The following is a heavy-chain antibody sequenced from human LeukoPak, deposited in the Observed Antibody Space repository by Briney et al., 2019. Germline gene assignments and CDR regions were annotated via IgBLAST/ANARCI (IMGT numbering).Heavy chain of an antibody. J-gene: IGHJ4*02. V-gene: IGHV3-23*01. CDR3: AKAPANSRSGYYCFDC. Sequence: PGGSLRLSCADSGFTFSSYAMSWVRQAPGKGLEWGSAISGSGGSTYYADSVKGRFTISRDNSKNTLYLQMNSLRAEDTAVYYCAKAPANSRSGYYCFDCWGQGTLVTVSS. CDR2: ISGSGGST. CDR1: GFTFSSYA. D-gene: IGHD3-22*01.